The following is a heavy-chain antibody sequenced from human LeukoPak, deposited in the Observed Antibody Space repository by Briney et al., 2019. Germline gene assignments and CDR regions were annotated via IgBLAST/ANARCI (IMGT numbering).Heavy chain of an antibody. CDR2: ISGSRSST. V-gene: IGHV3-23*01. CDR1: GFTFSSYA. J-gene: IGHJ4*02. Sequence: GGSLRLSCVASGFTFSSYAMSWVRQAPEKGLEWVSAISGSRSSTYYADSVKGRFTISRDNSKNTLYLQMNSLRAEDTAIYYCAQFGPGMAVGDYWGQGTLVTVSS. CDR3: AQFGPGMAVGDY. D-gene: IGHD2-8*01.